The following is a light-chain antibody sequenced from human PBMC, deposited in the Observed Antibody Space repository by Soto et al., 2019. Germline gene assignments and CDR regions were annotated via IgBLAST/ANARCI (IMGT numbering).Light chain of an antibody. V-gene: IGKV3-15*01. CDR3: QQYNNWPPT. J-gene: IGKJ5*01. Sequence: EIVMTQSPATLSVSLGERATLSCRASQSVRSSLAWYQQKPCQAPRLLIYDASTRAPGIPARFSGSGSGTELTLTISTLQSDDFAVYHCQQYNNWPPTFGHGTRLEIK. CDR1: QSVRSS. CDR2: DAS.